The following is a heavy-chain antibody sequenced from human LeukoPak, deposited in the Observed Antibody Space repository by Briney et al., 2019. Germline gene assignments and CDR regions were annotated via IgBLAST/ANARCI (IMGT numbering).Heavy chain of an antibody. J-gene: IGHJ5*02. CDR2: ISFDGTNN. Sequence: GGSLRLSCEASGFTFSNYSIHWVRQAPGKGLEWVAVISFDGTNNYYADFVKGRFTSSRDNSKTSLYLQMNSLRPEDTAVYYCAREGYTYGHNWFDPWGQGTLVTVSS. V-gene: IGHV3-30*04. CDR3: AREGYTYGHNWFDP. D-gene: IGHD5-18*01. CDR1: GFTFSNYS.